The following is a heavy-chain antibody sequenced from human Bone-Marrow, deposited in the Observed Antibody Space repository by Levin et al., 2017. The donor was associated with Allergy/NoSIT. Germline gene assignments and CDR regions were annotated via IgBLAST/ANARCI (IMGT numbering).Heavy chain of an antibody. V-gene: IGHV3-23*01. CDR1: GFTFKSYA. Sequence: LSLTCGATGFTFKSYAMSWVRQAPGKGLEWVSSISGGGGTTHYADSVKGRSTISRDNSKNTLYLQMNSLRAEDTAVYYCAKNGYCTGGVCYADFYYMDVWGKGTTVTVSS. J-gene: IGHJ6*03. CDR3: AKNGYCTGGVCYADFYYMDV. D-gene: IGHD2-8*02. CDR2: ISGGGGTT.